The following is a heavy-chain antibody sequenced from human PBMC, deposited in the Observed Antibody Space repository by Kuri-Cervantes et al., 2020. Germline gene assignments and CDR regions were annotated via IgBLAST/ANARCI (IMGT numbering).Heavy chain of an antibody. CDR3: ARGGRDYVWGSYRQYWYFDL. J-gene: IGHJ2*01. D-gene: IGHD3-16*02. CDR1: GGSFSGYY. Sequence: GSLRLSCAVSGGSFSGYYWSWIRQPPGKGLEWIGEINHSGSTNYNPSLKSRVTISVDTSKNQFSLKLSSVTAADTAVYYCARGGRDYVWGSYRQYWYFDLWGRGTLVTVSS. V-gene: IGHV4-34*01. CDR2: INHSGST.